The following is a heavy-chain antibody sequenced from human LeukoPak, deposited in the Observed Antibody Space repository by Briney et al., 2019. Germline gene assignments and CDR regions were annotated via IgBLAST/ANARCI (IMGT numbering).Heavy chain of an antibody. CDR3: ARDLDPAREYYYYGMDV. V-gene: IGHV3-33*01. J-gene: IGHJ6*02. CDR2: IWYDGSNK. Sequence: GRSLRLSCAASGFTFSSYGMHWVRQALGKGLEWVAVIWYDGSNKYYADSVRGRLTISRDNSKNTLYLQMNSLRAEDTAVYYCARDLDPAREYYYYGMDVWGQGTTVTVSS. D-gene: IGHD1-1*01. CDR1: GFTFSSYG.